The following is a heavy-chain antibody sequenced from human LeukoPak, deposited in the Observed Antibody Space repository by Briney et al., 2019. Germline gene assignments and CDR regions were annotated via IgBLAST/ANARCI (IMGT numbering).Heavy chain of an antibody. D-gene: IGHD1-26*01. CDR1: GFTFSRYW. CDR2: ISADGSGT. J-gene: IGHJ4*02. Sequence: GGSLRLSCAASGFTFSRYWMDWVSQAPGSGLVWVSHISADGSGTTYAVSVKGRFTISRDNAKITLYLQMINLRVEDTAVYYCTRAGLMGAAEYWGQGTLVTVSS. CDR3: TRAGLMGAAEY. V-gene: IGHV3-74*01.